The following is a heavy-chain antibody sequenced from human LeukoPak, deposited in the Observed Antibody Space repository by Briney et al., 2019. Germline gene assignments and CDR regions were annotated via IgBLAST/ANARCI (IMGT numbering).Heavy chain of an antibody. V-gene: IGHV3-30-3*01. CDR1: GFSFNSYA. D-gene: IGHD6-19*01. CDR2: ISYDGSNK. CDR3: TRALDSSGWNGRDY. Sequence: GGSLRLSCAASGFSFNSYAMHWARQAPGKGLEWVAVISYDGSNKDYADSVKGRFTISRDKSKNTLYLQMNSLRPEDTAVYYCTRALDSSGWNGRDYWGQGTLVTVSS. J-gene: IGHJ4*02.